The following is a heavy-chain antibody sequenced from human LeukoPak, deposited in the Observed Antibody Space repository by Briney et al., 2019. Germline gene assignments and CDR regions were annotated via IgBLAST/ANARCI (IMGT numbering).Heavy chain of an antibody. CDR3: ARDLYDSSGYYCDY. Sequence: GGSLRLSCAASGLTFSDYYMSWIRQAPGKGLEWVSYISSSSSYTNYADSVKGRFTISRDNAKNSLYLQMNSLRAEDTAVYYCARDLYDSSGYYCDYWGQGTLVTVSS. J-gene: IGHJ4*02. CDR1: GLTFSDYY. V-gene: IGHV3-11*05. D-gene: IGHD3-22*01. CDR2: ISSSSSYT.